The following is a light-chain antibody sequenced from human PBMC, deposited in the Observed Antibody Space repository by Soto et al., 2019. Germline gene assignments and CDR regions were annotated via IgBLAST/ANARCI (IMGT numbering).Light chain of an antibody. CDR3: SSYTSISALV. J-gene: IGLJ1*01. CDR2: DVS. Sequence: QSALTQPASVSGSPGQSITISCTGTSSDVGGYNSVSWYQQHPGKVPKIMFYDVSIRPSGVPDRFSGSKSGNTASLTISGLQAEDEADYYCSSYTSISALVFGTGTKLTVL. CDR1: SSDVGGYNS. V-gene: IGLV2-14*01.